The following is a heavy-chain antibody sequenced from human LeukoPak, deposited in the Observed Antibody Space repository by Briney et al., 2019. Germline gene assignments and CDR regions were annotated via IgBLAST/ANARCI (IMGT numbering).Heavy chain of an antibody. CDR2: VHHSGST. V-gene: IGHV4-39*01. D-gene: IGHD6-19*01. Sequence: PWETLSLTCIVSGASIRSSSYYWGWIRQSPGKGLEWIASVHHSGSTYVNPSLKSRVTISVDTSKNQFSLKLTSVSAADTAVYYCARRSTVAGRGRFDPWGQGTLVTVSS. CDR3: ARRSTVAGRGRFDP. J-gene: IGHJ5*02. CDR1: GASIRSSSYY.